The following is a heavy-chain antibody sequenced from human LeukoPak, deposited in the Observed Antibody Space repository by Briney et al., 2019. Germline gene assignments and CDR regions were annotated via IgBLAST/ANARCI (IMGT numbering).Heavy chain of an antibody. CDR3: ARGAVSWTATVFWHFDY. D-gene: IGHD3-9*01. Sequence: PGGSPRLSCAASGFTFSSYSMNWVRQAPGKGLEWVSSISSSSSYIYYADSVKGRFTISRDNAKNSLYLQMNSLRAEDTAVYYCARGAVSWTATVFWHFDYWGQGTLVTVSS. CDR1: GFTFSSYS. CDR2: ISSSSSYI. V-gene: IGHV3-21*01. J-gene: IGHJ4*02.